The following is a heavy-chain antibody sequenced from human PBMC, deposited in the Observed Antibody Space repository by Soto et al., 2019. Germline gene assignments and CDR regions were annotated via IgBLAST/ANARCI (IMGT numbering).Heavy chain of an antibody. J-gene: IGHJ6*02. CDR3: ARGEVEYGDYDPYYYYGMDV. CDR2: MNPNSGNT. V-gene: IGHV1-8*01. D-gene: IGHD4-17*01. Sequence: ASVKVSCKASGYTFTSYDINWVRQATGQGLERMGWMNPNSGNTGYAQKFQGRVTMTRNTSISTAYMELSSLRSEDTAVYYCARGEVEYGDYDPYYYYGMDVWSQGTTVTVSS. CDR1: GYTFTSYD.